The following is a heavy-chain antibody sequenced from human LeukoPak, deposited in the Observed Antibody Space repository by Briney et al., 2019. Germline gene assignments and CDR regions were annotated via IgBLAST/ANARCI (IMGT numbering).Heavy chain of an antibody. CDR3: ARLYQQSKWKYYYYYMDV. CDR1: GGSISNYY. V-gene: IGHV4-59*01. D-gene: IGHD1-1*01. CDR2: IYYSGTT. J-gene: IGHJ6*03. Sequence: PSETLSLTCTVSGGSISNYYWSWIRQPPGKGLEWIGYIYYSGTTHYSPSLKSRVTMSVDSSKNQFSLRLSSVTAADTAVYYCARLYQQSKWKYYYYYMDVWGKGTAVTVSS.